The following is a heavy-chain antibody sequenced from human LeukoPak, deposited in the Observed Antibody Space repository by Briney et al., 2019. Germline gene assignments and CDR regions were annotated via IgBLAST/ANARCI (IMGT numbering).Heavy chain of an antibody. V-gene: IGHV1-18*01. Sequence: ASVKVSCKASGYTFTSYGISWVRQAPGQGLEWMGWISAYNGNTNYAQKLQGRVTMTTDTSTSTAYMELRSLRSDDTAVYCCARVGYYYDSSGYVDYWGQGTLVTVSS. D-gene: IGHD3-22*01. CDR1: GYTFTSYG. CDR2: ISAYNGNT. J-gene: IGHJ4*02. CDR3: ARVGYYYDSSGYVDY.